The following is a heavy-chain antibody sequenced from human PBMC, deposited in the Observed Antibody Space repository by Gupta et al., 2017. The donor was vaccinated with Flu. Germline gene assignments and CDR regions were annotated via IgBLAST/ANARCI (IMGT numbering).Heavy chain of an antibody. J-gene: IGHJ4*02. V-gene: IGHV3-33*01. CDR3: ARVAVVADY. D-gene: IGHD2-15*01. CDR2: IWNDGTKK. Sequence: QIQLVESGGGVVQPGRTLRLSCVASGFTFSNYGMHWVRQVPGKGLEWVAVIWNDGTKKYYADSVKGRFTISRDDSKNTLFLQIDSLRPEDTAVYYCARVAVVADYWGQGTLVTVSS. CDR1: GFTFSNYG.